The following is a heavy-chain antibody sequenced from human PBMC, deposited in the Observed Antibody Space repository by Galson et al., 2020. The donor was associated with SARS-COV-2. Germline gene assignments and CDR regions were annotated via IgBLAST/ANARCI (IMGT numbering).Heavy chain of an antibody. J-gene: IGHJ3*02. V-gene: IGHV1-8*01. CDR3: ASPRSDSSGWYGPGGAFDI. CDR2: MNPNSGNT. CDR1: GYTFTSYY. D-gene: IGHD6-19*01. Sequence: ASVKVSCKASGYTFTSYYINWVRQATGQGLEWMGWMNPNSGNTGYAQKFQGRVTMTRNTSISTAYMELSSLRSEDTAVYYCASPRSDSSGWYGPGGAFDIWGQGTMVTVSS.